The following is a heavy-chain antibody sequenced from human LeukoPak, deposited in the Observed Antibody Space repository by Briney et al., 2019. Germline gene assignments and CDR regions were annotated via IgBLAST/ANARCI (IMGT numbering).Heavy chain of an antibody. J-gene: IGHJ4*02. CDR1: GFTFSSYG. CDR3: ARDHSYGYLDY. V-gene: IGHV3-33*01. CDR2: IWYDGSNK. D-gene: IGHD5-18*01. Sequence: GGSLRLSCAASGFTFSSYGMHWVRQAPGKGLEWVAVIWYDGSNKYYADSVKGRFTISRDNTKNTLYMQMNSLRAEGTAVYCCARDHSYGYLDYGDRGPLVTVSS.